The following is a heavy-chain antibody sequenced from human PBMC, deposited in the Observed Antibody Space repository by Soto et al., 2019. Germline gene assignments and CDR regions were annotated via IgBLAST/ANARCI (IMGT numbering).Heavy chain of an antibody. J-gene: IGHJ4*02. V-gene: IGHV1-18*01. CDR3: ARYQPYSTGYYYFDQ. CDR1: GYNFTTYG. Sequence: QVQLVQSGAEVKKPGASVKVSCKTSGYNFTTYGVSWVRQAPGQGLEWMGWISGHNGHASYAQTFQGRVTMTTDTSTTTAYMELRSLRSDDTAVYYCARYQPYSTGYYYFDQWGQGTLAIVTS. CDR2: ISGHNGHA. D-gene: IGHD6-19*01.